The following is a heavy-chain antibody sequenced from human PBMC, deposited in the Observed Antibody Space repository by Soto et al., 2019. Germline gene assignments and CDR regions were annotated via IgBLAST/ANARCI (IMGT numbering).Heavy chain of an antibody. CDR1: GGSISSGDYY. CDR2: IYYSGST. J-gene: IGHJ4*02. CDR3: ARGSGSYQRQPYFDY. V-gene: IGHV4-30-4*01. D-gene: IGHD3-10*01. Sequence: SETLSLTCTVSGGSISSGDYYWSWIRQPPGKGLEWIGYIYYSGSTYYNPSLKSRVTISVDTSKNQFSLKLSSVTAADTAVYYCARGSGSYQRQPYFDYWGQGTLVTVSS.